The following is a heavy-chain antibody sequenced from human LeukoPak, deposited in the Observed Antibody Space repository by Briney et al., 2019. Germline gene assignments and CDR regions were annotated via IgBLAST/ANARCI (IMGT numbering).Heavy chain of an antibody. Sequence: SSETLSLTCTVSGYSISSGYYWGWIRQPPGKGLEWIGSIYHSGSTYYNPSLKSRVTISVDTSKNQFSLKLSSVTAADTAVYYCAGDLSVPGGRDYWGQGTLVTVSS. CDR2: IYHSGST. CDR1: GYSISSGYY. J-gene: IGHJ4*02. CDR3: AGDLSVPGGRDY. D-gene: IGHD2/OR15-2a*01. V-gene: IGHV4-38-2*02.